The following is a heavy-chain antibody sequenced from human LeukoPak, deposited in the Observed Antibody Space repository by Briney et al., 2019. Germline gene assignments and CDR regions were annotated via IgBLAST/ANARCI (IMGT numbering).Heavy chain of an antibody. J-gene: IGHJ4*02. CDR1: ELTSSTSW. CDR3: ARLGARQILEY. Sequence: GGSLRLSCAASELTSSTSWMSWVRQAPGKGLEWVANIRQDGGEKYYLDSVKGRFTVSRDNAKNSLYLQMNSLRAEDTAVYYCARLGARQILEYWGQGTLVTVSS. CDR2: IRQDGGEK. D-gene: IGHD4-17*01. V-gene: IGHV3-7*01.